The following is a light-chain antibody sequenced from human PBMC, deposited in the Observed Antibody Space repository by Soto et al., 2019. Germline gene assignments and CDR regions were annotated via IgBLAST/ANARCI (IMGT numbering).Light chain of an antibody. CDR1: SSDVGSYDH. V-gene: IGLV2-14*03. CDR3: ISYTDRQSYL. Sequence: QSVLTQPAPVSGSPGQSITISCSGTSSDVGSYDHVAWYQQFPGKSPKLIIYAVSDRPSGVSDRFSGSRSGISASLTISGLQTEDEADYYCISYTDRQSYLFGTGTKATVL. CDR2: AVS. J-gene: IGLJ1*01.